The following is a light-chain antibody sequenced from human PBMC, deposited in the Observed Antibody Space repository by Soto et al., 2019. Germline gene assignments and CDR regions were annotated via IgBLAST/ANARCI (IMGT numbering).Light chain of an antibody. CDR3: QEYNSHPLT. V-gene: IGKV1-5*01. Sequence: DIPMIQSPSTLSASVGDRVTITCRAIESVNIWLAWYQQKPGKAPKLLIYDVSNLESGVPSRFSGSGSGTEFTLTISSLQPDDFATYYCQEYNSHPLTFGGGTKVEIK. J-gene: IGKJ4*01. CDR1: ESVNIW. CDR2: DVS.